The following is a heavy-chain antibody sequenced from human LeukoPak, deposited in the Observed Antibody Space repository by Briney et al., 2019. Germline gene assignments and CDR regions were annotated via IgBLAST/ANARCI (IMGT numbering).Heavy chain of an antibody. D-gene: IGHD3-16*01. CDR1: GFTFSSYE. Sequence: GGSLRLSCAASGFTFSSYEMNWVRQAPGKGLEWVSYISSSGSTIYYANSVKGRFTISRDNAKNSLYLQMNSLRAEDTAVYYCARFVWGFPWFDPWGQGTLVTVSS. V-gene: IGHV3-48*03. CDR2: ISSSGSTI. J-gene: IGHJ5*02. CDR3: ARFVWGFPWFDP.